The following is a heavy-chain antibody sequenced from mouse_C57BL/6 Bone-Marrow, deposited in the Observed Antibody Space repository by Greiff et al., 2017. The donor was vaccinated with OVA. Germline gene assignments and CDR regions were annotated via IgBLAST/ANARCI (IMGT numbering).Heavy chain of an antibody. CDR1: GYTFTSYW. CDR2: IDPSDSST. J-gene: IGHJ2*01. CDR3: ARGSNPDY. Sequence: VQLQQSGAELVKPGASVKLSCKASGYTFTSYWMQWVKQRPGQGLEWIGEIDPSDSSTNYNQKFKGKATLTVDTSSSTAYMQLSSLTSEDSAVYYCARGSNPDYWGQGTTLTVSS. V-gene: IGHV1-50*01. D-gene: IGHD2-5*01.